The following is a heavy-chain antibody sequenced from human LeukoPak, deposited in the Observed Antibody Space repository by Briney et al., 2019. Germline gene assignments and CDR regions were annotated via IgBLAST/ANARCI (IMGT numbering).Heavy chain of an antibody. CDR2: IYYSGST. J-gene: IGHJ4*02. CDR1: GGSISSSSYY. CDR3: AREDPQLGDFDY. Sequence: PSETLSLTCTVSGGSISSSSYYWGWIRQPPGKGLEWIGSIYYSGSTYYNPSLKSRVTMSVDTSKNQFSLKLSSVTAADTAVYYCAREDPQLGDFDYWGQGTLVTVSS. D-gene: IGHD3-16*01. V-gene: IGHV4-39*07.